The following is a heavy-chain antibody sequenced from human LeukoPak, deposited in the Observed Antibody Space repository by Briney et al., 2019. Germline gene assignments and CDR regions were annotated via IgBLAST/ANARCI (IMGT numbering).Heavy chain of an antibody. CDR1: EFTFSNAW. D-gene: IGHD2-21*02. Sequence: GGSLRLSCADSEFTFSNAWMSWVRQAPGKGLEWVGGIKSKTNGGTTDYTVPVKDRFTISRDDSRNTLYLQMNSLKTEDTAVYYCRREAYCGGDCYFRDYWGQGTLVIVSS. V-gene: IGHV3-15*01. CDR2: IKSKTNGGTT. CDR3: RREAYCGGDCYFRDY. J-gene: IGHJ4*02.